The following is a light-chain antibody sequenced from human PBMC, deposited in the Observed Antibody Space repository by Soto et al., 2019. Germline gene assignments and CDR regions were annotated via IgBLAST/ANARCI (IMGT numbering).Light chain of an antibody. CDR2: SAS. CDR1: QSVSNN. Sequence: EIVMTQSPATLSVSPGERATLSCRASQSVSNNLAWYQQRPGQAPRLLIYSASTGATGIPARFSGSGSGTEFTLTISSPQSEDFALYYCQQYNNWPYTFGPGTKLEIK. V-gene: IGKV3-15*01. J-gene: IGKJ2*01. CDR3: QQYNNWPYT.